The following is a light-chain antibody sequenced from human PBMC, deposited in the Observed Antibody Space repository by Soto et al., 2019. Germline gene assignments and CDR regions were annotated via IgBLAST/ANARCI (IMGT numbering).Light chain of an antibody. CDR2: SDN. V-gene: IGLV1-44*01. J-gene: IGLJ2*01. Sequence: QAVVTQPPSASGTPGQRVTIFCSGGSSNIGTNTVIWYQQLPGAAPKLLIYSDNQRPSGVPDRFSGSKSGTSASLAISGLQSEDEDDYYCAAWDVSLVVFGGGTKLTVL. CDR1: SSNIGTNT. CDR3: AAWDVSLVV.